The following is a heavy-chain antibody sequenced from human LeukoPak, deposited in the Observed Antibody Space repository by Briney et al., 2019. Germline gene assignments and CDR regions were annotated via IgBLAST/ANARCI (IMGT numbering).Heavy chain of an antibody. J-gene: IGHJ3*02. CDR3: AKGRVGHSPGYYYGNDAFDI. Sequence: ASVKVSCKVSGYTLTELSMHWVRQAPGKGLEWMGGFDPEDGETIYAQKFQGRVTMTEDTSTDTAYMELSSLRAEDTAVYYCAKGRVGHSPGYYYGNDAFDIWGQGTMVTVSS. V-gene: IGHV1-24*01. CDR1: GYTLTELS. CDR2: FDPEDGET. D-gene: IGHD3-22*01.